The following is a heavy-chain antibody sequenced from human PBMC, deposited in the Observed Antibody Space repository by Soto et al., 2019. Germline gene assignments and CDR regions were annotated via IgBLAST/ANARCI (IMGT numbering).Heavy chain of an antibody. V-gene: IGHV4-38-2*02. CDR1: GYSISSSHY. Sequence: SETLSLTCAVSGYSISSSHYWGWIRQPPGKGLEWIGTIYHSGTTYYNPSLKSRVTISVDTSKNQFSLKLSSASAADTAVYYCARDVPYFDSSCHHWEAPFSLWGQGSMVPVSS. CDR3: ARDVPYFDSSCHHWEAPFSL. CDR2: IYHSGTT. J-gene: IGHJ4*02. D-gene: IGHD3-22*01.